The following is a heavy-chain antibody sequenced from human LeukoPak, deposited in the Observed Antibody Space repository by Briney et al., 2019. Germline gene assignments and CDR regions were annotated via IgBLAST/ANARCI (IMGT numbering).Heavy chain of an antibody. CDR2: IYYSGST. D-gene: IGHD2-15*01. CDR3: AGVVVAATGDYYFDY. V-gene: IGHV4-30-4*08. J-gene: IGHJ4*02. Sequence: LRLSCAASGFPFSNYAMSWVRQPPGKGLEWIGYIYYSGSTYYNPSLKSRVTISVDTSKDQFSLKLSSVTAADTAVYYCAGVVVAATGDYYFDYWGQGTLVTVSS. CDR1: GFPFSNYA.